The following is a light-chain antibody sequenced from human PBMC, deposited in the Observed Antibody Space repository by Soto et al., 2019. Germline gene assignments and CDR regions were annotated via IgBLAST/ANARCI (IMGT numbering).Light chain of an antibody. Sequence: DIQMIQFPSSQSASVGDRVTITCRASQGIRNDLGWYQQKPGKAPKRLIYAASSLQSGVPSRFSGSGSGTEFTLAISSLQPEDSATFYCLQHSTYPLTFGQGTKVEIK. J-gene: IGKJ1*01. CDR3: LQHSTYPLT. V-gene: IGKV1-17*01. CDR2: AAS. CDR1: QGIRND.